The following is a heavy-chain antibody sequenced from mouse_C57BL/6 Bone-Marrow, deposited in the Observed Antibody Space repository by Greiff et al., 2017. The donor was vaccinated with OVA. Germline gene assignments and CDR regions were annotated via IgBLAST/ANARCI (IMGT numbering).Heavy chain of an antibody. CDR3: ARRDY. Sequence: VQLQQSGPELVKPGASVKISCKASGYTFTDYYMNWVKQSHGKSLEWIGDINPNNGGTSYNQKFKGKATLTVDKSSSTAYMERRSLTSEDSAVNYWARRDYWGQGTLVTVSA. J-gene: IGHJ3*01. V-gene: IGHV1-26*01. CDR1: GYTFTDYY. CDR2: INPNNGGT.